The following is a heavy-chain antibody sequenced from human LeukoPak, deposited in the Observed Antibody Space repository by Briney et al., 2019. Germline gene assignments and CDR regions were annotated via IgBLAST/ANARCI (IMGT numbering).Heavy chain of an antibody. CDR2: IKSKTDGGTT. Sequence: GGSLRLSCAASGFTFSSYWMTWVRQAPGKGLEWVGRIKSKTDGGTTDYAAPVKGRFTISRDDSKNTLYLQMNSLKTEDTAVYYCTTEIPYSRLDYWGQGTLVTVSS. J-gene: IGHJ4*02. D-gene: IGHD6-13*01. CDR1: GFTFSSYW. V-gene: IGHV3-15*01. CDR3: TTEIPYSRLDY.